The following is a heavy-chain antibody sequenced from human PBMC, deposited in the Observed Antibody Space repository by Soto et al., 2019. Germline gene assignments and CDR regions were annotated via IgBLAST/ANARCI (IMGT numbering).Heavy chain of an antibody. V-gene: IGHV2-70*20. D-gene: IGHD2-21*01. CDR2: INWDNNE. J-gene: IGHJ4*02. CDR3: ARIPHYSDSYYMEY. Sequence: SGRTLVNPTQTLTLTCTFSGFSLSTNGTCVTCVRQPPGKALEWLALINWDNNEYYTTSLKTRLTISRDTSKNQVVLTMTNVDPVDTATYYCARIPHYSDSYYMEYWGQGTLVTVSS. CDR1: GFSLSTNGTC.